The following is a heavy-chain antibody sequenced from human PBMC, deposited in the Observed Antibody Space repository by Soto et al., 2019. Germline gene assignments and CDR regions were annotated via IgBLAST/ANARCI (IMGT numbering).Heavy chain of an antibody. J-gene: IGHJ4*02. CDR2: IYYSAST. CDR3: ARHLPYCGGDCYSLDY. CDR1: GGSISSYY. Sequence: PEPLSLTCTVAGGSISSYYWSWLRKPPGKGLEWIGYIYYSASTNYSPSLKSRVTISVDTSKNQFSLNLSSVTAADTAVYYCARHLPYCGGDCYSLDYWGQGTLVTVSS. V-gene: IGHV4-59*08. D-gene: IGHD2-21*02.